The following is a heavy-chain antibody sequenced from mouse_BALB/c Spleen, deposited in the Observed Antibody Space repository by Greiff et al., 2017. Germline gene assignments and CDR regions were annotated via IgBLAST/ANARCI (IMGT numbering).Heavy chain of an antibody. Sequence: EVQLKQSGAELVKPGASVKLSCTASGFNIKDTYMHWVKQRPDQGLEWIGRIDPANGNTKYDPKFQGKATITADTSSNTAYLQLSSLTSEDTAVYYCARGDWFAYWGQGTLVTVSA. CDR2: IDPANGNT. CDR1: GFNIKDTY. CDR3: ARGDWFAY. J-gene: IGHJ3*01. V-gene: IGHV14-3*02.